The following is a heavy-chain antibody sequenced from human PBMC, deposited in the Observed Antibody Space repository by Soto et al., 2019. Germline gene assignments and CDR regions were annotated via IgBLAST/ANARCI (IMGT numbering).Heavy chain of an antibody. CDR3: AKTRFYDNNDYHRDGFDV. D-gene: IGHD5-12*01. V-gene: IGHV3-23*01. CDR1: GFRFWTYS. CDR2: ISGDGSAT. Sequence: EVKLLESGGGLVQPGESLRLSCAASGFRFWTYSMSWVRQAPGKGLEWVSGISGDGSATSYADSLKGRFTVSRDNSKDTLYLQMNPLRVEDTAVYYCAKTRFYDNNDYHRDGFDVWGPGTAVTVS. J-gene: IGHJ3*01.